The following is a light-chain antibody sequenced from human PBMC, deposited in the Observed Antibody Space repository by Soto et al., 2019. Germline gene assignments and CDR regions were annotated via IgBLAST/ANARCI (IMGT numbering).Light chain of an antibody. V-gene: IGKV1-27*01. J-gene: IGKJ1*01. CDR2: AAS. CDR3: QKYNTAPWA. Sequence: DIQMTQSPSSLSASVGDRVTITCRASQGISNYLAWYQQKPGKVPKVLIYAASTLQSGVPSRFSGTGSGTDFTLTISNLQPEDVATYFCQKYNTAPWAVGQGTKVEIK. CDR1: QGISNY.